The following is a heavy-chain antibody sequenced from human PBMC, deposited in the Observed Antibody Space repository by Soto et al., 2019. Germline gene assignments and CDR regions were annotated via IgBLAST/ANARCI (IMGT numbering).Heavy chain of an antibody. V-gene: IGHV4-39*01. CDR3: ARRGFWSGYSYYYYGMDV. D-gene: IGHD3-3*01. Sequence: PSETLSLTCTVSGGSISSSSYYWGWIRRPPGKGLEWIGSIYYSGSTYYNPSLKSRVTISVDTSKNQFSLKLSSVTAADTAVYYCARRGFWSGYSYYYYGMDVWGQGTTVTVSS. CDR1: GGSISSSSYY. J-gene: IGHJ6*02. CDR2: IYYSGST.